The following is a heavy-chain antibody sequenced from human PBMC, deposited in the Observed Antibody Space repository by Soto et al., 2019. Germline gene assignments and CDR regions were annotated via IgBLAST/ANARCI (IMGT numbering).Heavy chain of an antibody. J-gene: IGHJ6*03. D-gene: IGHD2-2*01. CDR1: GFSFSDYT. CDR3: ARDGAYCSGTGCRDYYHYMDV. Sequence: EVKLVESGGGLVKPGGSLRLSCAASGFSFSDYTMNWVRQAPGKGLEWVSSISGSSSYIYYDDSVKGRFTVSRDNVKKSLYLQMNSLRAEDTAVYYCARDGAYCSGTGCRDYYHYMDVWGKGTTVTVSS. CDR2: ISGSSSYI. V-gene: IGHV3-21*01.